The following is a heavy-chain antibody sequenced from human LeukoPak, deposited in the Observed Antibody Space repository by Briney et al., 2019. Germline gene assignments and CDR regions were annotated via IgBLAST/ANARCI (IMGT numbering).Heavy chain of an antibody. V-gene: IGHV1-46*01. CDR3: ARGIRFLEWLSSYYFDY. D-gene: IGHD3-3*01. CDR2: INPSGGST. Sequence: GASVKVSCKASGYTFTSYYMHWVRQAPGQGLEWMGIINPSGGSTSYAQKFQGRVTMTRVTSTSTVYMELSSLRSEDTAVYYCARGIRFLEWLSSYYFDYWGQGTLVTVSS. CDR1: GYTFTSYY. J-gene: IGHJ4*02.